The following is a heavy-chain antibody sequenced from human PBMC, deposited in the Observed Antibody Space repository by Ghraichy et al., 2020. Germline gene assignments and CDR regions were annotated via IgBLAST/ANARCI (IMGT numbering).Heavy chain of an antibody. V-gene: IGHV4-39*01. J-gene: IGHJ5*02. CDR2: IYYSGST. D-gene: IGHD6-19*01. CDR3: ARRFVAGYNWFDP. Sequence: SETLSLTCTVSGGSISSSSYYWGWIRQPPGKGLEWIGSIYYSGSTYYNPSLKSRVTISVDTSKNQFSLKLSSVTAADTAVYYCARRFVAGYNWFDPWGQGTLVTVSS. CDR1: GGSISSSSYY.